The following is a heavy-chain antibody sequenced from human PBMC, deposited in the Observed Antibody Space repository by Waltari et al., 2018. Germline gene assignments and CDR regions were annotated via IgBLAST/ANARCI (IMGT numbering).Heavy chain of an antibody. D-gene: IGHD6-13*01. CDR2: FTTSGNT. CDR1: EFTFSSYA. J-gene: IGHJ4*02. V-gene: IGHV3-23*01. CDR3: AKGAIGSAGLDY. Sequence: EVQLLESGGGLVQPGGPLRLSCAASEFTFSSYAVTWVRQAPGKGLEWVSSFTTSGNTYYADSVKGRFTISRDNSKNKMYLQMNSLRADDTAVYYCAKGAIGSAGLDYWGQGTLVTVSS.